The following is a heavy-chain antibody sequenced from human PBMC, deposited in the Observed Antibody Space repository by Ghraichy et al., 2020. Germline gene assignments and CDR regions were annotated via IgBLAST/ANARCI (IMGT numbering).Heavy chain of an antibody. CDR3: AARYNTDDY. Sequence: GESLNISCAASGFIVSSYGMSWVRQAPGKGLEWVASIGGGGVDTTIYPDSMKGRFTISSDTSKNLRFLHINNLRAEDTAFYFCAARYNTDDYLGQGTLVPVSS. CDR1: GFIVSSYG. V-gene: IGHV3-23*01. D-gene: IGHD1-14*01. CDR2: IGGGGVDTT. J-gene: IGHJ4*02.